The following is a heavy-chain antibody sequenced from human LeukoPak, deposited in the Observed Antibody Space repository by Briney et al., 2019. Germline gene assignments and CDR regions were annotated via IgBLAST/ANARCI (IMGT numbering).Heavy chain of an antibody. J-gene: IGHJ5*02. CDR3: ATVTTGGWFDP. CDR1: GGSISSSSYY. CDR2: IYYSGST. V-gene: IGHV4-39*07. Sequence: PSETLSLTCTVSGGSISSSSYYWGWIRQPPGKGLEWIGSIYYSGSTYYNPSLKSRVTISVDTSKNQFSLKLSSVTAADTAVYYCATVTTGGWFDPWGQGTLVTVSS. D-gene: IGHD4-11*01.